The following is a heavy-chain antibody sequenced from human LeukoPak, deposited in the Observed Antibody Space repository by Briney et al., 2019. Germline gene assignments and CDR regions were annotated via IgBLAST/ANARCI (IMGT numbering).Heavy chain of an antibody. CDR1: GGFITSSNSH. D-gene: IGHD4-23*01. CDR2: IYYSGST. J-gene: IGHJ4*02. V-gene: IGHV4-39*07. Sequence: RTSETLSLTRTVSGGFITSSNSHWGGVRQPPRKGLGGVGTIYYSGSTYYKSSLKSRVTISVDTSKNQFSLNLSSVTAADTAVYYCARRYYGGNSGLVYWGQGTLVTVSS. CDR3: ARRYYGGNSGLVY.